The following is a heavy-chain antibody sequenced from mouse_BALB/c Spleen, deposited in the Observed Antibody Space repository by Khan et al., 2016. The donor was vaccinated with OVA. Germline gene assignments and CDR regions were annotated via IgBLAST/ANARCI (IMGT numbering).Heavy chain of an antibody. V-gene: IGHV1-18*01. CDR3: TRKEYRYDGDFDY. CDR2: INPNNGGA. Sequence: EVQLQESGPELVKPGASVKISCKASGYTFTDYNMDWVKQSPGKSLEWIGDINPNNGGANYNQKFKGKATLTVDKSSSTAYMELRRLTSEDTAVYYDTRKEYRYDGDFDYWGQGTTLTVAS. CDR1: GYTFTDYN. D-gene: IGHD2-14*01. J-gene: IGHJ2*01.